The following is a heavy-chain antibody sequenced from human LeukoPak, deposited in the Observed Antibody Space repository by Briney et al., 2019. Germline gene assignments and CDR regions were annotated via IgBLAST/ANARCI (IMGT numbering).Heavy chain of an antibody. CDR3: TTPRPPDY. CDR2: IKSKTAGGTT. J-gene: IGHJ4*02. CDR1: GFTFSSYA. Sequence: GGSLRLSCAASGFTFSSYAMSWVRQAPGKGLEWVGRIKSKTAGGTTDYAAPVRGRFTISRDDSKNTVYLQMNSLKTEDTAVYYCTTPRPPDYWGQGTLVTVSS. V-gene: IGHV3-15*01.